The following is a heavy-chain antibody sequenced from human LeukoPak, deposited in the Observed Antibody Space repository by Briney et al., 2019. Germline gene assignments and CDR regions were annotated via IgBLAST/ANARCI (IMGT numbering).Heavy chain of an antibody. CDR3: TREGVYSPDGSGYHRDAFDI. Sequence: SVKVSCKASGGSCNSYVITWVRQAPGQGLEWMGRIIPILNVANFAQKFQGRVTITADKSTNTAHMELSSLRSEDTAVYYCTREGVYSPDGSGYHRDAFDIWGQGTVVTVSS. CDR2: IIPILNVA. J-gene: IGHJ3*02. CDR1: GGSCNSYV. V-gene: IGHV1-69*04. D-gene: IGHD3-22*01.